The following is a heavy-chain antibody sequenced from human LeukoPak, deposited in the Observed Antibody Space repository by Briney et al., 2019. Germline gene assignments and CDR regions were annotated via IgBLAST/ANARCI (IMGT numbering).Heavy chain of an antibody. J-gene: IGHJ4*02. CDR2: IKPKTDGETT. CDR3: ITPLPYSAQ. V-gene: IGHV3-15*01. D-gene: IGHD2-21*01. Sequence: GGSLRLSCAASGFTFSSCAMSWVRQAPGKGLEWVGRIKPKTDGETTEYAAPVKDRFSISGDDSKSMMYLQMNSLKTEDTAVYYCITPLPYSAQGGQGTLVTVSS. CDR1: GFTFSSCA.